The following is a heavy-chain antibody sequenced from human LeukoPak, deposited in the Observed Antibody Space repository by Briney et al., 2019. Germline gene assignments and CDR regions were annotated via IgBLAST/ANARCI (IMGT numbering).Heavy chain of an antibody. CDR2: IIPIFGTA. Sequence: GASVKVSCKASGGTFSSYAISWVRQAPGQGLEWMGGIIPIFGTANYAQKFQGRVTITADESTSSAYMELSSLRSEDTAVYYCARDPVAGDFDYWGQGTLVTVSS. J-gene: IGHJ4*02. D-gene: IGHD6-19*01. CDR1: GGTFSSYA. CDR3: ARDPVAGDFDY. V-gene: IGHV1-69*13.